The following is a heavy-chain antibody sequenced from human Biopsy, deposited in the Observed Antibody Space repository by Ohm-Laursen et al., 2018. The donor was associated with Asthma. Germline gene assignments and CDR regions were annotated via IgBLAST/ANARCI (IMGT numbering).Heavy chain of an antibody. J-gene: IGHJ6*02. D-gene: IGHD4-11*01. CDR2: IIPIFDTP. CDR3: ASSGGNYGFYGMDV. V-gene: IGHV1-69*13. CDR1: GGTFSNYP. Sequence: GASVKVSCKASGGTFSNYPFTWVRQAPGQGLGWMGGIIPIFDTPNSAQKFQGRVTITADESTSTGYMELSSLRSEDTAVYYCASSGGNYGFYGMDVWGQETTVTVSS.